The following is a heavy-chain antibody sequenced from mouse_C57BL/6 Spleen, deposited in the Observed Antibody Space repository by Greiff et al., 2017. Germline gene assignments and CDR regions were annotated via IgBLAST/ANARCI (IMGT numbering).Heavy chain of an antibody. CDR3: ARYGDYFKHYAMDT. D-gene: IGHD1-1*01. CDR1: GYTFTDYY. J-gene: IGHJ4*01. V-gene: IGHV1-26*01. CDR2: INPNNGGT. Sequence: VQLQQSGPELVKPGASVQISCKASGYTFTDYYMNWVKQSHGKSLEWIGDINPNNGGTSYNQKFKGKATLTVDKSSSTAYMELRSLTSEDSAVYYCARYGDYFKHYAMDTRGQATLVTAS.